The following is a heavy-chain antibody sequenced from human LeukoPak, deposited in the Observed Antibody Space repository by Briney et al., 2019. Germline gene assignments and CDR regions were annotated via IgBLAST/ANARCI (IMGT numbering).Heavy chain of an antibody. CDR3: ARDRGVRGVITDY. J-gene: IGHJ4*02. D-gene: IGHD3-10*01. CDR2: IKQDGSEK. V-gene: IGHV3-7*01. Sequence: GGSLRLSCAASGVTFSSYWMSWVRQAPGKGLEWVANIKQDGSEKYYVDSVKGRFTISRDNAKNSLYLQMNSLRAEDTAVYYCARDRGVRGVITDYWGQGTLVTVSS. CDR1: GVTFSSYW.